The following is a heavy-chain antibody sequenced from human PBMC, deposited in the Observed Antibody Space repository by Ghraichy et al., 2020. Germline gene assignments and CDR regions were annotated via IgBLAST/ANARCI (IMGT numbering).Heavy chain of an antibody. J-gene: IGHJ2*01. CDR1: GGSISSYY. Sequence: ESLNISCTVSGGSISSYYWSWIRQPPGKGLEWIGYIYYSGSTNYNPSLKSRVTISVDTSKNHFSLKLTSVTAADTAVYYCARRSSGWPYWYFDLWGRGTLVTVSS. D-gene: IGHD6-19*01. V-gene: IGHV4-59*08. CDR2: IYYSGST. CDR3: ARRSSGWPYWYFDL.